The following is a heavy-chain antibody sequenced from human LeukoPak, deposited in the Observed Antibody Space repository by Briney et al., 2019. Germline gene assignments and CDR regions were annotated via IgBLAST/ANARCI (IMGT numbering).Heavy chain of an antibody. Sequence: GGSLRLSCAASGFTFSSYGMHWVRQAPGKGLERVAVISYDGSNKYYAVSVKGRFTISRDNSKNTLYLQMNSLRAEDTAVYYCAKEGDYGIDYWGQGTLVTVPS. D-gene: IGHD4-17*01. J-gene: IGHJ4*02. CDR2: ISYDGSNK. CDR3: AKEGDYGIDY. CDR1: GFTFSSYG. V-gene: IGHV3-30*18.